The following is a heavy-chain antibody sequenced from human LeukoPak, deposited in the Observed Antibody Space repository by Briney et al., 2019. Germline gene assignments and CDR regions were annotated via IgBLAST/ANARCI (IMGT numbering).Heavy chain of an antibody. CDR3: AKVTAYYYDSSGYYYFDY. D-gene: IGHD3-22*01. V-gene: IGHV3-23*01. Sequence: PGGSLRLSCAASGFTFSNYAMTWVRQAPGKGLEWGSGISGSGGSTYYADPVKGRFTISRDNSENTLFLQMNSLRAEDTAIYYCAKVTAYYYDSSGYYYFDYWGQGTLVTVSS. CDR2: ISGSGGST. CDR1: GFTFSNYA. J-gene: IGHJ4*02.